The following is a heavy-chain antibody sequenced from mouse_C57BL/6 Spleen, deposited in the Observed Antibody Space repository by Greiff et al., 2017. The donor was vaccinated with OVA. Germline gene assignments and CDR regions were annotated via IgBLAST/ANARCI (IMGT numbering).Heavy chain of an antibody. CDR3: ARVVVATNFDV. Sequence: VQLKASGPGLVKPSQSLSLTCSVTGYSITSGYYWNWIRQFPGNKLEWMGYISYDGSNNYNPSLKNRISITRDTSKNQFFLKLNSVTTEDTATYYCARVVVATNFDVWGTGTTVTVSS. V-gene: IGHV3-6*01. D-gene: IGHD1-1*01. CDR1: GYSITSGYY. J-gene: IGHJ1*03. CDR2: ISYDGSN.